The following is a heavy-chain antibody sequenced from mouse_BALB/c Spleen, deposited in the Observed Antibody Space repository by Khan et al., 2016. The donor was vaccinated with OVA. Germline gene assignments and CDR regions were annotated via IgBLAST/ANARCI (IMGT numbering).Heavy chain of an antibody. CDR1: GFTFSGYA. D-gene: IGHD1-1*01. Sequence: EVELVESGGGLVKPGGSLKLSCSASGFTFSGYAMSWVRQPPEKRLEWVAEISRSGRKTYSPDTVTGRFTISRDNAQNTLYLEMSSLRSEETAMDYCATDRCYGSSPDWFAYWGQGTLVTVAA. V-gene: IGHV5-9-4*01. CDR2: ISRSGRKT. J-gene: IGHJ3*01. CDR3: ATDRCYGSSPDWFAY.